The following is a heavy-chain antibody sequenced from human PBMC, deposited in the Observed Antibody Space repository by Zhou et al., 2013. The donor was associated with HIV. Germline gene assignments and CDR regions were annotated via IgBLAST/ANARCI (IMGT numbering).Heavy chain of an antibody. CDR1: EYTFTGFY. J-gene: IGHJ3*02. CDR2: THPNNRDR. CDR3: AREAGDDLGDAFDM. Sequence: QVQLVQSGAEVKKPGASVKISCQASEYTFTGFYIHWLRQAPGQGLEWMGWTHPNNRDRKYTQKFKGRVTMTRDTSINTAYIELSSLTSDDTAVYYCAREAGDDLGDAFDMWGQGTMVTVSS. D-gene: IGHD7-27*01. V-gene: IGHV1-2*02.